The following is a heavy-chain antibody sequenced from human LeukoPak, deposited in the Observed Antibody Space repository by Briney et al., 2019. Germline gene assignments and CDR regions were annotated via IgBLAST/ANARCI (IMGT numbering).Heavy chain of an antibody. CDR2: ITPSGGST. Sequence: ASVKISCKASGYTFTNYYMHWVRQAPGQGLEWLGLITPSGGSTWYAQKFQGRVTMTRDMSTSTDYMELSSLRSEDTAVYYCTRDNSVGDYAWWFDPWGQGTLVTVSS. CDR1: GYTFTNYY. J-gene: IGHJ5*02. D-gene: IGHD1-26*01. CDR3: TRDNSVGDYAWWFDP. V-gene: IGHV1-46*01.